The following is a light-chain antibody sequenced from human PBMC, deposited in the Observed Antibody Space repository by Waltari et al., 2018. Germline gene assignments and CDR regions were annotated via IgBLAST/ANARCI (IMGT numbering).Light chain of an antibody. CDR2: NSS. CDR1: QSIQTF. J-gene: IGKJ3*01. CDR3: QHRDNWLFT. Sequence: EIVLTQAPATLSFTPGDRATVSCRASQSIQTFLASYQQTPGQAPRLLIYNSSLRAYGVPVNFSGSRSGTDFTLTISHLEPEDFAFYFCQHRDNWLFTFGPGTRVEIK. V-gene: IGKV3-11*01.